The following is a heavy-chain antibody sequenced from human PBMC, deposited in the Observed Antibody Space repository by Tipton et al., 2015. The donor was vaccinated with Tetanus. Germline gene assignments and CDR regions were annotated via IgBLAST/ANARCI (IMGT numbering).Heavy chain of an antibody. CDR3: ARERLVEWLGPLDC. Sequence: SGFTFSTHGMHWVRQAPGKGLEWVALVWHDGTRKYYTESVEGRFTISRDNSKNTLYLQRDSLRVEDTAPYFCARERLVEWLGPLDCRGQGTLVTVSS. J-gene: IGHJ4*02. D-gene: IGHD3-3*01. V-gene: IGHV3-33*01. CDR2: VWHDGTRK. CDR1: GFTFSTHG.